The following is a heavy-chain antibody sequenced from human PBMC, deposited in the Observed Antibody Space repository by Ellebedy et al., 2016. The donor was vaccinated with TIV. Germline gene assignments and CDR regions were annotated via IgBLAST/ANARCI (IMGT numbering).Heavy chain of an antibody. V-gene: IGHV3-73*01. Sequence: GESLKISCAASGFTFSGSAMHWVRQASGKGLEWVGRIRSKANSYATAYAASVKGRLTISRDDSKNTAYLQMNSLKTEDTAVNYCTRRATYYYDSSGRNWYFDLWGRGTLVTVSS. J-gene: IGHJ2*01. D-gene: IGHD3-22*01. CDR3: TRRATYYYDSSGRNWYFDL. CDR1: GFTFSGSA. CDR2: IRSKANSYAT.